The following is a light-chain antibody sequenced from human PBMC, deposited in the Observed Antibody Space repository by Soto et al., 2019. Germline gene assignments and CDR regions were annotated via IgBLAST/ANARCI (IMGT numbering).Light chain of an antibody. CDR1: QSISRW. Sequence: DIQMTQSPSTLSASVGDRVTITCRASQSISRWLAWYQQKPGKAPKLLIYDASSLESGVPSRFSGSGSGTELSLTTSSLQHDDFAAYYCQQYNSWSGVTFGGGTKVEIK. CDR3: QQYNSWSGVT. CDR2: DAS. J-gene: IGKJ4*01. V-gene: IGKV1-5*01.